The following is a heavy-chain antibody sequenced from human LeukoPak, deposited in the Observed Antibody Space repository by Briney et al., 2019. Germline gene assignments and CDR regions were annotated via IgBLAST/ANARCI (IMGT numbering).Heavy chain of an antibody. CDR3: AITEGLRFLEWLDGNYYYYGMDV. CDR2: IIPIFGTA. V-gene: IGHV1-69*13. Sequence: GASVKVSCKASGGTFSSYAISWVRQAPGQGLEWMGGIIPIFGTANYAQKFQGRVTITADESTSTAYMELSSLRSEDTAVYYCAITEGLRFLEWLDGNYYYYGMDVWGQGTTVTVSS. J-gene: IGHJ6*02. CDR1: GGTFSSYA. D-gene: IGHD3-3*01.